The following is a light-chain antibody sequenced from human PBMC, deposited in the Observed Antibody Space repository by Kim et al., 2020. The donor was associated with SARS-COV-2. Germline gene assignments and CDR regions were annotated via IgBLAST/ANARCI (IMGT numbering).Light chain of an antibody. Sequence: DIQMTQSPSSLSASVGDRVTITCRASQDITNYLAWFQQRPGKAPKSLIYGASTLECGVPSRFSGSGSGTGFTLTITSVQPEDFATYFCQQYDVYPITFGQGTRLEIK. CDR3: QQYDVYPIT. CDR2: GAS. CDR1: QDITNY. V-gene: IGKV1-16*01. J-gene: IGKJ5*01.